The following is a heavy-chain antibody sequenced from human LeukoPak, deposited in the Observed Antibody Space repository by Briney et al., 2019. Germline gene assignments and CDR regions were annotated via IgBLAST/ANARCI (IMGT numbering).Heavy chain of an antibody. CDR2: ISSNGDNT. D-gene: IGHD1-26*01. V-gene: IGHV3-64*01. Sequence: PGGSLRLSCAASGFTFSSYSMHWVRQAPGKGLEYVSAISSNGDNTYYANSVKGRFTISRDNSKNTLFLQMASLRGEDTALHYCARAPREGFSGSYHDYWGQGTLVTVSS. J-gene: IGHJ4*02. CDR3: ARAPREGFSGSYHDY. CDR1: GFTFSSYS.